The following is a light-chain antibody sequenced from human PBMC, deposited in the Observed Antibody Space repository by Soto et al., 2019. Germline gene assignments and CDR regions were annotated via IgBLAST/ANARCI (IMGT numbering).Light chain of an antibody. CDR2: EVS. CDR1: SSDVGGYKY. V-gene: IGLV2-14*01. CDR3: SSYTSSSSLAVV. Sequence: QSVLTQPASVSGSPGQSITISCTGTSSDVGGYKYVSWYQQHPGKAPKLMIYEVSNRPSGVSNRFSGSKSGNTASLTISGLQAEDEAHYYCSSYTSSSSLAVVFGGGTKLTVL. J-gene: IGLJ2*01.